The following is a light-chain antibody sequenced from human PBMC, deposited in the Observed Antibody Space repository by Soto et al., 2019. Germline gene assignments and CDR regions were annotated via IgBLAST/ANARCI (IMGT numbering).Light chain of an antibody. Sequence: EIVMTQSPATLSVSPLERATLSCMASQSIGSDLAWYQQKPGQAPRLLIYGASTRATGIPARFSGSGSGTEFTLTISSLQSEDFAVYYCQQHSNWPLTFGGGTKVDIK. CDR1: QSIGSD. CDR3: QQHSNWPLT. V-gene: IGKV3-15*01. J-gene: IGKJ4*01. CDR2: GAS.